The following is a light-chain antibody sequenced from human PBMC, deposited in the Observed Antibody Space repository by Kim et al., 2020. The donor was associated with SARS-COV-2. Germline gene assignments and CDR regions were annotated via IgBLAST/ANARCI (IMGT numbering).Light chain of an antibody. CDR1: ESVASPY. V-gene: IGKV3-20*01. Sequence: ETVLTQSPGTLSLSPGERATLSCRASESVASPYLAWYQQKPGLAPRLVIEARSNRATGIPDRFSGSGSGTDFTLTINGLEPEDFAVYFCQQYGSTPQTFGQGTKVDIK. J-gene: IGKJ1*01. CDR3: QQYGSTPQT. CDR2: ARS.